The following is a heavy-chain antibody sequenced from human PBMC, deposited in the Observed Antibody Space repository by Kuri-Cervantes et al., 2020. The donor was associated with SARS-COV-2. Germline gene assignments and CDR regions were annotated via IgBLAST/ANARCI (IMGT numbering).Heavy chain of an antibody. CDR2: ISGSGGST. J-gene: IGHJ4*02. V-gene: IGHV3-23*01. D-gene: IGHD3-3*01. CDR1: GFTFSSYA. CDR3: AKTYYDFWSGYPGDY. Sequence: LSLTCAAPGFTFSSYAMSWVRQAPGKGLEWVSAISGSGGSTYYADSVKGRFTISRDNSKNTLYLQMNSLRAEDTAVYYCAKTYYDFWSGYPGDYWGQGTLVTVSS.